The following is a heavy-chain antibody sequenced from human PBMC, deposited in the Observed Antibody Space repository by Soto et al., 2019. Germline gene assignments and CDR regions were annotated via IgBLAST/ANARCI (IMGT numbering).Heavy chain of an antibody. D-gene: IGHD4-4*01. CDR2: IYYSGST. CDR1: GGSISSGDYY. CDR3: AGGSNYEVTNFDY. Sequence: SETLSLTCTVAGGSISSGDYYWSWIRQPPGKGLEWIGYIYYSGSTYYNPSLKSRLAISLDTSNNQFSLQLNSVTASDTAVYYCAGGSNYEVTNFDYWGQGTLVTVSS. J-gene: IGHJ4*02. V-gene: IGHV4-30-4*01.